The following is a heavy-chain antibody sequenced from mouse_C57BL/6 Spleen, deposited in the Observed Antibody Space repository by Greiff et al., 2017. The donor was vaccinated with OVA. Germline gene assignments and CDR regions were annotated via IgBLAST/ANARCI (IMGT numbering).Heavy chain of an antibody. V-gene: IGHV1-18*01. J-gene: IGHJ1*03. D-gene: IGHD1-1*01. CDR1: GYTFTDYN. Sequence: EVQLQQSGPELVKPGASVKIPCKASGYTFTDYNMDWVKQSHGKSLEWIGDITPNNGGTIYNQKFKGKATLTVDKSSSTAYMEPRRLTSEDTAVYYCAFYYYGSSYNFDVWGTGTTVTVSS. CDR2: ITPNNGGT. CDR3: AFYYYGSSYNFDV.